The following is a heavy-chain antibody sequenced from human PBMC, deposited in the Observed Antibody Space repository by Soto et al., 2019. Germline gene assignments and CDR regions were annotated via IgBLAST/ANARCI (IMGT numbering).Heavy chain of an antibody. D-gene: IGHD3-3*01. CDR1: GYTFTSYG. CDR2: ISAYNGNT. V-gene: IGHV1-18*01. J-gene: IGHJ6*03. CDR3: AREFRGITIFGVVSSYYMDV. Sequence: ASVKVTCKAYGYTFTSYGISWVRQAPGQGLEWMGWISAYNGNTNYAQKLQGRVTMTTDTSTSTAYMELRSLRSDDTAVYYCAREFRGITIFGVVSSYYMDVWGKGTTVTVSS.